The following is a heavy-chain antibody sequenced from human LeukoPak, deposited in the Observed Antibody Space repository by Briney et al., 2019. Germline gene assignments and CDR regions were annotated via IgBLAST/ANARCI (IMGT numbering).Heavy chain of an antibody. D-gene: IGHD1-26*01. Sequence: GGSLRLSCSASGSSFSTYAMHWARQAPGRGLEYVSAINGNGGTTYYADSVKGRFIISRDNSKNTLYLQMNSLRAEDTAMYYCASLRFSAAYYADYWGQGTLVTVSS. V-gene: IGHV3-64*04. CDR1: GSSFSTYA. CDR3: ASLRFSAAYYADY. CDR2: INGNGGTT. J-gene: IGHJ4*02.